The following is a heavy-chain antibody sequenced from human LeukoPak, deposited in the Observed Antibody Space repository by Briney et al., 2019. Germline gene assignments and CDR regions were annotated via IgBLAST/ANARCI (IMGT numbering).Heavy chain of an antibody. CDR3: ARSRTYDFWSGFNGWFDP. V-gene: IGHV5-51*01. CDR2: IYPGDSDT. CDR1: GYSFTSYW. D-gene: IGHD3-3*01. Sequence: GESLKISCKGSGYSFTSYWIGWVRQMPGKGLEWMGIIYPGDSDTRYSPSFQGQVTISADKSVSTAYLQWSSLKASDTAMYYCARSRTYDFWSGFNGWFDPWGQGTLVTVSS. J-gene: IGHJ5*02.